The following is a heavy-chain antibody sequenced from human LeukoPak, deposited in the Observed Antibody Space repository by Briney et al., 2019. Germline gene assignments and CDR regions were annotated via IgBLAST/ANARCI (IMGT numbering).Heavy chain of an antibody. CDR2: ILPGDSTT. J-gene: IGHJ4*02. CDR1: GYRFTTYW. D-gene: IGHD1-14*01. CDR3: ARHPPFTGVPARPFDY. Sequence: GESLKISFQGPGYRFTTYWIGLVGPMPGKGLEWMGLILPGDSTTRNSPSSQGQVTISADKSLTTAYLQWSSLKASDTAMYYCARHPPFTGVPARPFDYWGPGTLVIVSS. V-gene: IGHV5-51*01.